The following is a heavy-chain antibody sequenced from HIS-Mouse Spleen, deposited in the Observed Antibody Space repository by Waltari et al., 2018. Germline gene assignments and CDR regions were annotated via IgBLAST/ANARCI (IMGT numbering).Heavy chain of an antibody. CDR1: SGSISSSSYY. CDR3: AREIPYSSSWYDWYFDL. V-gene: IGHV4-39*07. CDR2: IYFSGET. J-gene: IGHJ2*01. Sequence: QLQLQESGPGLVKPSETLSLTCTVSSGSISSSSYYWGWIRQPPGKGLEWIGSIYFSGETHYNPSLKRRVTIAVDTSKNQFSLKLSSVTAADTAVYYCAREIPYSSSWYDWYFDLWGRGTLVTVSS. D-gene: IGHD6-13*01.